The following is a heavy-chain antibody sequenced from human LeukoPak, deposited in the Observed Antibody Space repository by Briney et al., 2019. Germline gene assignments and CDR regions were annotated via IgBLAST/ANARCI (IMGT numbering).Heavy chain of an antibody. CDR2: MFYSGNT. D-gene: IGHD3-9*01. CDR3: AGLRYFDWLFDY. J-gene: IGHJ4*02. Sequence: SETLSLTCSVSGGYISGYYWTWIRQSPGKGLEWIGNMFYSGNTNYNPSLKSRVTMAVDTSKNQFSLKLSSVTAADTAVYYCAGLRYFDWLFDYWGQGILVTVSS. CDR1: GGYISGYY. V-gene: IGHV4-59*08.